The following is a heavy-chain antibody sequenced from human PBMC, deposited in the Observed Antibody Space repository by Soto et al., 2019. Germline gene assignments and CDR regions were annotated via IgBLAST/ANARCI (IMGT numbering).Heavy chain of an antibody. CDR1: GGSISSGGYS. J-gene: IGHJ5*02. Sequence: SETLSLTCAVSGGSISSGGYSWSWIRQPPGKGLEWIGYIYHSGSTYYNPSLRSRVTISVDRSKNQFSLKLSSVTAAETAVYYCAKQSSGWYNWFDPWGQGTLVTVSS. V-gene: IGHV4-30-2*01. CDR3: AKQSSGWYNWFDP. CDR2: IYHSGST. D-gene: IGHD6-19*01.